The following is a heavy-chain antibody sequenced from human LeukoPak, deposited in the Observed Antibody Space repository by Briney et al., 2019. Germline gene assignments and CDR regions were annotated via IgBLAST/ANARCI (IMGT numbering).Heavy chain of an antibody. D-gene: IGHD4-17*01. V-gene: IGHV4-38-2*02. CDR1: GYSIKSGYY. J-gene: IGHJ5*02. CDR2: IYNDGSN. Sequence: PSETLSLTCTVSGYSIKSGYYWGWIRQTPGKGLEWIGNIYNDGSNYYNPSLTSRVTISMDKTKNQFSLMLTSVTAADTAVYYCASSLHDYGAPRMVVGWFDPWGQGTLVTVSS. CDR3: ASSLHDYGAPRMVVGWFDP.